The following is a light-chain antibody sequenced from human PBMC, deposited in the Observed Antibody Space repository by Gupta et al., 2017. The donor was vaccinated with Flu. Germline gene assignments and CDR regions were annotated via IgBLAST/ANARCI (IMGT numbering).Light chain of an antibody. Sequence: FLLTQPHSVSESPGKTVTISCTRSSGSIGSNYVQWYQQRPGTSPTTVIYEDNQRPSGVPDRFSGSIDRSSNSASLTISGLKTEDEADYYCQSYEVFGGGTKLTVL. J-gene: IGLJ2*01. CDR1: SGSIGSNY. CDR3: QSYEV. CDR2: EDN. V-gene: IGLV6-57*01.